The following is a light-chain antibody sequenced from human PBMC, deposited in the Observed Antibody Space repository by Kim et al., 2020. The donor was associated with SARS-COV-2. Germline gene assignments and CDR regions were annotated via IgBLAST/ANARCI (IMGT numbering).Light chain of an antibody. V-gene: IGKV3-20*01. CDR1: QSVSSSY. Sequence: WAPGERAHLSCRASQSVSSSYLAWYQQKPGQAPRLLIYGASSRATGIPDRFSGSGSGTDFTLTISRLEPEDFAVYYCQQYGSSLYTFGQGTKLEI. CDR3: QQYGSSLYT. CDR2: GAS. J-gene: IGKJ2*01.